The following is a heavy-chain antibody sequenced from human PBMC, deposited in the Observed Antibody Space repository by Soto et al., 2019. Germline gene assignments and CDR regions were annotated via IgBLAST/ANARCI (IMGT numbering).Heavy chain of an antibody. CDR3: ARGVGGSGFNWFDP. Sequence: PSETLSLTCTFSGSSIIGYYWTLIRQSPERGLEWIGYIHYSGSANYNPSLNSRLTMSVDRSKSQFSMKLASVTAADTAVYYCARGVGGSGFNWFDPWGQGTLFTVSS. CDR2: IHYSGSA. D-gene: IGHD3-22*01. V-gene: IGHV4-59*12. CDR1: GSSIIGYY. J-gene: IGHJ5*02.